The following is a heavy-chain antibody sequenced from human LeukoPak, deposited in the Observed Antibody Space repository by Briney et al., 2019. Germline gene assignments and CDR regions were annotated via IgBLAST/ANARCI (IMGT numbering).Heavy chain of an antibody. V-gene: IGHV4-34*01. Sequence: PSETLSLTCAVYGGSFSGYYWSWIRQPPGKGLEWIGEINHSGSTNYNPSLKSRVTISVDTSKNQFSLKPSSVTAADTAVYYCARHYYDSSGYYYGLDYWGQGTLVTVSS. J-gene: IGHJ4*02. CDR2: INHSGST. CDR3: ARHYYDSSGYYYGLDY. CDR1: GGSFSGYY. D-gene: IGHD3-22*01.